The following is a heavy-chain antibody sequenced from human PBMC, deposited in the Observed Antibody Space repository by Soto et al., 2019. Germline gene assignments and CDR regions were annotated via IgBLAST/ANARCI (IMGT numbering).Heavy chain of an antibody. J-gene: IGHJ4*02. V-gene: IGHV3-74*01. CDR2: ISDDAARI. Sequence: VQLVESGGGLVQPGGSSRLSCFASGFAFDSYWMHWVRQAPGQGLEWVARISDDAARIDYATFVKGRFTIARDNAQNTLFLEMKDLRGDDTGIYYCTRGPRPSSTGTGAFWGRGVLVAVSS. CDR3: TRGPRPSSTGTGAF. CDR1: GFAFDSYW. D-gene: IGHD1-1*01.